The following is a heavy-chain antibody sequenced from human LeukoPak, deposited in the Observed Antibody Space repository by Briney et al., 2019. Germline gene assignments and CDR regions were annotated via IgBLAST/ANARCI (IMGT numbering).Heavy chain of an antibody. CDR3: ARDPGRGELPDY. D-gene: IGHD1-26*01. V-gene: IGHV3-74*01. CDR2: INSDGSGT. J-gene: IGHJ4*02. CDR1: GFTFTNYW. Sequence: GGSLRLSCAASGFTFTNYWMHWVRQVSGKGLVWVSRINSDGSGTRYADFVKGRFTISRDNAKNTLYLQMNSLRAEDTAVYFRARDPGRGELPDYWGQGTLVTVSS.